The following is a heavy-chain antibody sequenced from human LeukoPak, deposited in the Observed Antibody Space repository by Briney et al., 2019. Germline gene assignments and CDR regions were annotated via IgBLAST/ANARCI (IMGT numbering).Heavy chain of an antibody. CDR2: ISFSSSYT. J-gene: IGHJ4*02. D-gene: IGHD2-2*01. CDR3: VRRPEAGDY. CDR1: GLTVSGNY. Sequence: PGGSLRLSCAASGLTVSGNYMSWVRQAPGKGLEWVSYISFSSSYTNYADSVKGRFTISRDNAKNSLYLQMNNLRAEDTAVYYCVRRPEAGDYWGQGTLVTVSS. V-gene: IGHV3-11*03.